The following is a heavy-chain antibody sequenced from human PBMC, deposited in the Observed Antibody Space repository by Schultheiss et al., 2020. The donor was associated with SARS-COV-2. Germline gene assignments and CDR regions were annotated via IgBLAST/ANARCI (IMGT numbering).Heavy chain of an antibody. Sequence: ASVKVSCKASGGTFSSYAISWVRQAPGQGLEWMGRINPNTGDTDYAQKFQDRVTLTMDTSITTVYMELSRLKSDDTAMYYCARDFRATVTFDSWGQGTLVTVSS. CDR2: INPNTGDT. J-gene: IGHJ4*02. CDR3: ARDFRATVTFDS. D-gene: IGHD4-17*01. V-gene: IGHV1-2*06. CDR1: GGTFSSYA.